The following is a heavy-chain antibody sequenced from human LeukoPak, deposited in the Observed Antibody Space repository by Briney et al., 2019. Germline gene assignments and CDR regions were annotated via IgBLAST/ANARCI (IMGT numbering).Heavy chain of an antibody. V-gene: IGHV4-61*05. J-gene: IGHJ4*02. CDR2: IYYSGST. CDR3: ARRGNGYSGEFDY. CDR1: GGSISSSSYY. Sequence: KASETPSLTCTVSGGSISSSSYYWSWIRQPPGKGLEWIGYIYYSGSTNYNPSLKSRVTISVDTSKNQFSLKLSSVTAADTAVYYCARRGNGYSGEFDYWGQGTLVTVSS. D-gene: IGHD5-18*01.